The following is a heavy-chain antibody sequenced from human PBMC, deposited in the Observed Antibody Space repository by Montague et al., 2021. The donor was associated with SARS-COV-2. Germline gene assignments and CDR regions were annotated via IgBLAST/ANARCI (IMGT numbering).Heavy chain of an antibody. CDR2: IYYGGTA. D-gene: IGHD1-1*01. Sequence: SETLSLTCTVSGGSISVSSYYWVWIRQPSGKGLEWIGSIYYGGTADYNPSLKSRVTISVDTSNNQFSLKLTSLTAADTAVYSCASSPLRTSGANWYDKYFQHWGQGTRVTVSS. CDR3: ASSPLRTSGANWYDKYFQH. J-gene: IGHJ1*01. V-gene: IGHV4-39*07. CDR1: GGSISVSSYY.